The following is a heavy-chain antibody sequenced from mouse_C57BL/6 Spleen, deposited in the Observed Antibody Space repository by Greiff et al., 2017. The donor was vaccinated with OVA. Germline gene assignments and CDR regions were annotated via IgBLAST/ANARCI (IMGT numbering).Heavy chain of an antibody. CDR2: ILPGSGST. D-gene: IGHD1-1*01. V-gene: IGHV1-9*01. J-gene: IGHJ1*03. CDR1: GYTFTGYW. CDR3: ARPGGITTVVATENWYFDV. Sequence: QVHVKQSGAELMKPGASVKLSCKATGYTFTGYWIEWVKQRPGHGLEWIGEILPGSGSTNYNEKFKGKATFTADTSSNTAYMQLSSLTTEDSAIYYCARPGGITTVVATENWYFDVWGTGTTVTVSS.